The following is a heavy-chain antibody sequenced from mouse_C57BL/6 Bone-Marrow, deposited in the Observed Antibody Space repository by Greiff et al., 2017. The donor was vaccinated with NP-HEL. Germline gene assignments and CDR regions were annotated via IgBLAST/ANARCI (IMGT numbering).Heavy chain of an antibody. CDR3: AGCLVLRRGYFDV. D-gene: IGHD1-1*01. J-gene: IGHJ1*03. CDR2: INPSTGGT. V-gene: IGHV1-43*01. Sequence: EVKLQESGPELVKPGASVKISCKASGYSFTGYYMHWVKQSSEKSLEWIGEINPSTGGTSYNQKFKGKATLTVDKSSSTAYMQLKSLTSGDSAVYYMAGCLVLRRGYFDVWGTGTTVTVSS. CDR1: GYSFTGYY.